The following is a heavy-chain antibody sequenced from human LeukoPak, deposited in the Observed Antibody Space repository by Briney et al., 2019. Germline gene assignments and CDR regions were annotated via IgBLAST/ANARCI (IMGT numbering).Heavy chain of an antibody. CDR1: GFTFSNFW. Sequence: GSLRLSCTASGFTFSNFWMGWIRQPPGKGLEWIGEINHSGSTNYNPSLKSRVTISVDTSKNQFALKLSSVTAADTAVYYCARGRGWFGETWFDPWGQGTLVTVSS. CDR2: INHSGST. CDR3: ARGRGWFGETWFDP. V-gene: IGHV4-34*01. D-gene: IGHD3-10*01. J-gene: IGHJ5*02.